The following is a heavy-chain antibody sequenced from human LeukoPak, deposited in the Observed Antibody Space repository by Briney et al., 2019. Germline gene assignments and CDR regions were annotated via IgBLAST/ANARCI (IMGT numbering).Heavy chain of an antibody. V-gene: IGHV3-48*03. Sequence: PGGSLRLSCAASGFTFSSYEMNWVRQAPGKGLEWASYISSSGSTIYYADSVKGRFTISRDNAKTSLYLQMNSLRAEDTAVYYCARHLSGITGYTYGRGIDYWGQGTLVTVSS. D-gene: IGHD5-18*01. CDR3: ARHLSGITGYTYGRGIDY. CDR1: GFTFSSYE. J-gene: IGHJ4*02. CDR2: ISSSGSTI.